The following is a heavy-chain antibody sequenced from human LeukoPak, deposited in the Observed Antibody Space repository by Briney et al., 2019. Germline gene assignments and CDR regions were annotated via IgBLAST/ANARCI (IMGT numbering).Heavy chain of an antibody. CDR1: GYTFTGYY. V-gene: IGHV1-2*02. CDR3: ASWAFDFWSGPNKNFDY. CDR2: INPNSGGT. J-gene: IGHJ4*02. D-gene: IGHD3-3*01. Sequence: ASVKVSCKASGYTFTGYYMHWVRQAPGQGLEWMGWINPNSGGTNYAQKFQGRVTMTRDTSISTAYMELSRLRSDDTAVYYCASWAFDFWSGPNKNFDYWGQGTLVTVSS.